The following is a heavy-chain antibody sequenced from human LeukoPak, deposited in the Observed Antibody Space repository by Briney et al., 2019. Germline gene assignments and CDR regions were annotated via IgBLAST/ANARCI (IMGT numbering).Heavy chain of an antibody. CDR1: GGSVSSYY. Sequence: SETLSLTCSVSGGSVSSYYWSWIRQPPGKGLEWIGYVYYTGSTNYNPSLKSRVTMFEDKSKDQFSLRLSSVTVADTAVYYCARHFAYSSSSYFDYWGQGSLVTVSS. D-gene: IGHD6-6*01. CDR2: VYYTGST. V-gene: IGHV4-59*08. CDR3: ARHFAYSSSSYFDY. J-gene: IGHJ4*02.